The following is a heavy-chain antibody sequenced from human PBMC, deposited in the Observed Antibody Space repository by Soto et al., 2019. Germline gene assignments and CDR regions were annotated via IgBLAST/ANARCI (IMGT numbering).Heavy chain of an antibody. D-gene: IGHD2-2*01. J-gene: IGHJ1*01. CDR2: IYSGDST. CDR3: VRECCSSTSWAFQY. CDR1: GFTVNNNY. Sequence: GGSLRLSCAASGFTVNNNYMSWVRQAPGKGLEWVSVIYSGDSTYYADSVKGRFTISRDNSKNTLYLQMNSLRAEDTAVYYCVRECCSSTSWAFQYWGQGSVVNV. V-gene: IGHV3-66*01.